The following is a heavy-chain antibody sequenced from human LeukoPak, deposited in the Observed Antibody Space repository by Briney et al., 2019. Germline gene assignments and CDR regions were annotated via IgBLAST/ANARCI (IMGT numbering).Heavy chain of an antibody. CDR1: GFTFGDYA. J-gene: IGHJ4*02. V-gene: IGHV3-49*04. D-gene: IGHD3-22*01. Sequence: GGSRRLSCTASGFTFGDYAMSWVRPAPGKGLEWVGFIRSKAYGGTTEYAASVKGRFTISRDDSKSIAYLQMNSLKTEDTAVYYCTRDFRDYYDSSGYFDYWGQGTLVTVSS. CDR2: IRSKAYGGTT. CDR3: TRDFRDYYDSSGYFDY.